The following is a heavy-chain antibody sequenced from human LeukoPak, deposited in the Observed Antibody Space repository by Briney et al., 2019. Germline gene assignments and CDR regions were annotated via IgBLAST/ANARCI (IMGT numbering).Heavy chain of an antibody. Sequence: SETLSLTCTVSGGSISNYYWNWIRQPPGKGLEWIGYIYNSGRTNYNPSLKSRLSISVDTSKIQFSLRLSSVTVADTAVYYCARTPLRGATFFTSYPNWFDTWGQGTLVTVSS. CDR3: ARTPLRGATFFTSYPNWFDT. J-gene: IGHJ5*02. CDR1: GGSISNYY. V-gene: IGHV4-59*08. D-gene: IGHD3-10*01. CDR2: IYNSGRT.